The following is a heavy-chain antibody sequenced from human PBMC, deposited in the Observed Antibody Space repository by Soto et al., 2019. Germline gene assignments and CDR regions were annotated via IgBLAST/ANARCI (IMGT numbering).Heavy chain of an antibody. CDR1: GGTFSSYA. Sequence: GASVKVSCKASGGTFSSYAISWVRQAPGQGLEWMGGIIPIFGTANYAQKFQGRVTITADKSTSTAYMELSSLRSEDTAVYYCARDNSGSYFSYYYYGMDVWGQGTTVTVSS. D-gene: IGHD1-26*01. J-gene: IGHJ6*02. V-gene: IGHV1-69*06. CDR3: ARDNSGSYFSYYYYGMDV. CDR2: IIPIFGTA.